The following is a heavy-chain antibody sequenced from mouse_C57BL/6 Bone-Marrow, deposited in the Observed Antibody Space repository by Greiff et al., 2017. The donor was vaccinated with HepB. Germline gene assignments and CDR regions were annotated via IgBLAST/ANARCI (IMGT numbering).Heavy chain of an antibody. V-gene: IGHV5-16*01. CDR3: ARGHYYGSSYDAMDY. J-gene: IGHJ4*01. D-gene: IGHD1-1*01. CDR2: INYDGSST. Sequence: DVQLVESEGGLVQPGSSMKLSCTASGFTFSDYYMAWVRQVPEKGLEWVANINYDGSSTYYLDSLKSRFIISRDNAKNILYLQMSSLKSEDTATYYCARGHYYGSSYDAMDYWGQGTSVTVSS. CDR1: GFTFSDYY.